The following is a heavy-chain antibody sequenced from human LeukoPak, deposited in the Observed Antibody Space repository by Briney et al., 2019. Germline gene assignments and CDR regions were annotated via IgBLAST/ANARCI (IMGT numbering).Heavy chain of an antibody. V-gene: IGHV3-23*01. CDR1: GFTFSSYA. Sequence: GGSLRLSCAASGFTFSSYAMNWVRQAPGKGLQWVTAISGSGDSTYYADSVKGRFTISRDNSKKTLNLQMNSLRAEDTAVYYCAIGKPALIWVGIDYWGQGTLVTVSS. CDR3: AIGKPALIWVGIDY. CDR2: ISGSGDST. J-gene: IGHJ4*02. D-gene: IGHD3-10*01.